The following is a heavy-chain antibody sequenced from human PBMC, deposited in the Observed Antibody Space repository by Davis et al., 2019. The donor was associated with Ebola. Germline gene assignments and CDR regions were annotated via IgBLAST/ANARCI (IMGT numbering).Heavy chain of an antibody. CDR2: IIPILGIA. CDR1: GGTFSSYA. J-gene: IGHJ4*02. Sequence: AASVKVSCKASGGTFSSYAISWVRQAPGQGLEWMGRIIPILGIANYAQKFQGRVTITADKSISTAYLQWSSLKASDTAMYYCARLPSILLLQGRVYFDYWGQGTLVTVSS. D-gene: IGHD2-21*01. V-gene: IGHV1-69*04. CDR3: ARLPSILLLQGRVYFDY.